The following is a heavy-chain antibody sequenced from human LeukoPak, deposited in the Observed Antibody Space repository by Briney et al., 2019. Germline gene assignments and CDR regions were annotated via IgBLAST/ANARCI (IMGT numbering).Heavy chain of an antibody. CDR2: ISGSGGST. V-gene: IGHV3-23*01. D-gene: IGHD1-26*01. J-gene: IGHJ6*03. CDR1: GFTFSSYG. CDR3: AKDDGGSYYIYYYYMDV. Sequence: PGRSLRLSCAASGFTFSSYGMHWVRQAPGKGLEWVSAISGSGGSTYYADSVKGRFTISRDNSKNTLYLQMNSLRAEDTAVYYCAKDDGGSYYIYYYYMDVWGKGTTVTISS.